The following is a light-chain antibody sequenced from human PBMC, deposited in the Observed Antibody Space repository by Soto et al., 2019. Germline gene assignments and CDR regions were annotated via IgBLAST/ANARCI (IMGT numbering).Light chain of an antibody. J-gene: IGKJ1*01. Sequence: EIVLMQSPGTLSLSPGERATLSCRASQSVNSNYLAWYQQRPGQAPRLLIYGASRRATGIPDRFSGSGSGTDFTLTISRLEPEDFAVYYCQQYGSSPRTFGQGTKVEI. CDR1: QSVNSNY. V-gene: IGKV3-20*01. CDR2: GAS. CDR3: QQYGSSPRT.